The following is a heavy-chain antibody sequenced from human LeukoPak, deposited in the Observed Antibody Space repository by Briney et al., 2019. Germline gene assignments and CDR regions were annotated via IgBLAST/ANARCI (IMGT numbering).Heavy chain of an antibody. Sequence: SEALSLTCTVSGGSISRYYWSWIRQPPGKGLEWIGFIYYTGSTNYNPSLKSRLTISVDTSKNQFSLKLSSVTAADTAVYYCARDTVGVTDYWGQGTLVTVSS. V-gene: IGHV4-59*12. CDR3: ARDTVGVTDY. CDR1: GGSISRYY. J-gene: IGHJ4*02. D-gene: IGHD4-23*01. CDR2: IYYTGST.